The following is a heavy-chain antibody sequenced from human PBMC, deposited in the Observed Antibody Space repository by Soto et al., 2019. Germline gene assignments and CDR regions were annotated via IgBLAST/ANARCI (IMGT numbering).Heavy chain of an antibody. CDR2: IKSKTDGGTT. J-gene: IGHJ3*02. CDR1: GFTFSNAW. D-gene: IGHD2-15*01. CDR3: TTDIPVVTFGDAFDI. Sequence: PGGSLRLSCAASGFTFSNAWMSWVRQAPGKGLEWVGRIKSKTDGGTTDYAAPVKGRFTISRDDSKNTLYLQMNSLKTEDTAVYYCTTDIPVVTFGDAFDISGQGTMVTVSS. V-gene: IGHV3-15*01.